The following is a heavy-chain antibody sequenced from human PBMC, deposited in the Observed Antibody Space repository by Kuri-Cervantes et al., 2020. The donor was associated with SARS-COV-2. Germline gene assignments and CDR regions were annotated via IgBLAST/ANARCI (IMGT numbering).Heavy chain of an antibody. CDR3: ASPRRLLAVAPPSSPFPY. Sequence: GGSLRLSCAASGFSFSSYAMHWVRQAPGKGLEWVSGISGSGGDTYYTDSVKGRFTISRDNSKNTLYLQMNSLRGDDTALYYCASPRRLLAVAPPSSPFPYWGQGTLVTFSS. V-gene: IGHV3-23*01. CDR1: GFSFSSYA. D-gene: IGHD2-15*01. CDR2: ISGSGGDT. J-gene: IGHJ4*02.